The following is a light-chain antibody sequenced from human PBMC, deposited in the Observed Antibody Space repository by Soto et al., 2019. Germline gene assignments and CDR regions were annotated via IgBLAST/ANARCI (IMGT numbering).Light chain of an antibody. J-gene: IGKJ3*01. CDR1: QSISSSY. CDR3: QQYGSSRFT. CDR2: GAS. Sequence: EIVLTQSPGTLSLSPLERATLSCRASQSISSSYLAWYQQKPGQAPRLLVYGASSRATGIPYRFSGSGYWTDFTLTISRLEPEDFAVYYCQQYGSSRFTFGPGTKVDIK. V-gene: IGKV3-20*01.